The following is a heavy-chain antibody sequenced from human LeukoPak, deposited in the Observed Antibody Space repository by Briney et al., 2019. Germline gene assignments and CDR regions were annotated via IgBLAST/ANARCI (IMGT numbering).Heavy chain of an antibody. Sequence: SETLSLTCTVSGGSISSYYWSWIRQPAGKGLEWIGRIYTSGSTNYNPSLKSRVTMSVDTSKNQFSLKLSSVTAADTAVYYCARESSIAARPGLDYWGQGTLVTVSS. V-gene: IGHV4-4*07. CDR1: GGSISSYY. CDR3: ARESSIAARPGLDY. CDR2: IYTSGST. D-gene: IGHD6-6*01. J-gene: IGHJ4*02.